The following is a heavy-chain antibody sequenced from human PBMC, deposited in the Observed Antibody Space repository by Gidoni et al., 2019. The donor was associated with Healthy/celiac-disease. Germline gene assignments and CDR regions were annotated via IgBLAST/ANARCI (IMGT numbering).Heavy chain of an antibody. V-gene: IGHV3-30-3*01. CDR2: ISYDGSNK. CDR1: GFNFSSYA. Sequence: QVQLVESGGGVVQPGRSLRRSCAASGFNFSSYAMHWVRQAPGKGLGWVAVISYDGSNKYYADSVKGRFTISRDNSKNTLYLQMNSLRAEDTAVYYCARDRGYYYYYMDVWGKGTTVTVSS. CDR3: ARDRGYYYYYMDV. J-gene: IGHJ6*03.